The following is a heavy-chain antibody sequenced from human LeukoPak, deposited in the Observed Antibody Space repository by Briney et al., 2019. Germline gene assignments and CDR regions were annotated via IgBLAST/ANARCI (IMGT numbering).Heavy chain of an antibody. D-gene: IGHD3-22*01. J-gene: IGHJ4*02. Sequence: ASVKVSCKASGYTFTNYGISWVRQAPGQGLEWMGWISPYKGNTNYAHKLQGRVTMTTDTSTSTAYMELKSLRSDDTAVYYCGTYDSSGYYSTWGQGTLVTVSS. V-gene: IGHV1-18*01. CDR1: GYTFTNYG. CDR3: GTYDSSGYYST. CDR2: ISPYKGNT.